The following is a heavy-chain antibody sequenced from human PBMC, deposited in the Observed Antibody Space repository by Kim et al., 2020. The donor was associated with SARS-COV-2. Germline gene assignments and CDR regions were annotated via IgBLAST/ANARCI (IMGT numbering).Heavy chain of an antibody. CDR1: GGTFSSYA. CDR2: IIPIFVTA. Sequence: SVKVSCKASGGTFSSYAISWVRQAPGQGLEWMGGIIPIFVTANYAQKFQGRVTITPDESTRTAYMELSSLRSEDTDVYYCARPRGFIRDRCLDLWGRGTLVTVSS. CDR3: ARPRGFIRDRCLDL. V-gene: IGHV1-69*13. J-gene: IGHJ2*01.